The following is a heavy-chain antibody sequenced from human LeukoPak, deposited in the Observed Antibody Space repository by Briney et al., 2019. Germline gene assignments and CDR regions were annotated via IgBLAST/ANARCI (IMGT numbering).Heavy chain of an antibody. V-gene: IGHV3-74*01. CDR2: ISSDASIT. Sequence: PGGSLRLSCAASGFTFSTYWMHWVRQDPGKGLVWVSRISSDASITSYADPVKGRFTISRDNAKNTLYLQMNSLRAEDTALYYCARGGAPGFYFDYWGQGTLVTVSS. J-gene: IGHJ4*02. CDR1: GFTFSTYW. CDR3: ARGGAPGFYFDY. D-gene: IGHD3-10*01.